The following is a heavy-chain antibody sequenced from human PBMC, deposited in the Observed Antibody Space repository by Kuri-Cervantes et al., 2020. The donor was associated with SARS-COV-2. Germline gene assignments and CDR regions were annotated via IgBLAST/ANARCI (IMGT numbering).Heavy chain of an antibody. V-gene: IGHV4-30-4*08. J-gene: IGHJ5*02. D-gene: IGHD2-2*01. CDR3: ARSFGPYCSSTSCYSGGGWFDP. CDR2: IYYSGST. CDR1: GFSLTTSGMC. Sequence: SGPTLVKPTQTLTLTCTFSGFSLTTSGMCVAWIRQPPGKGLEWIGYIYYSGSTYYNPSLKSRVTISVDTSKNQFSLKLSSVTAADTAVYYCARSFGPYCSSTSCYSGGGWFDPWGQGTLVTVSS.